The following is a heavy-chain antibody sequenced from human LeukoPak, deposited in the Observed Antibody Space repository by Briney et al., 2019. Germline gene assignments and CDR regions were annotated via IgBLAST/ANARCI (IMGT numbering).Heavy chain of an antibody. Sequence: SVKVSCKASGGTFSSYAISWVRQAPGQGLEWMGRIIPILGIANYAQKFQGRVTITADKSTSTAYMELSSLRSEDTAVYYCARSPRYCSSTSCYWFDYWGQGTLVTVSS. V-gene: IGHV1-69*04. J-gene: IGHJ5*01. D-gene: IGHD2-2*01. CDR1: GGTFSSYA. CDR2: IIPILGIA. CDR3: ARSPRYCSSTSCYWFDY.